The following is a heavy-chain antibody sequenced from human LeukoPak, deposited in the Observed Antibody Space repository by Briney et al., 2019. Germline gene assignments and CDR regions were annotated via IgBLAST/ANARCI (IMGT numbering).Heavy chain of an antibody. CDR1: GGSINSYSHY. V-gene: IGHV4-39*07. J-gene: IGHJ6*02. CDR3: VRDCSGGSCYPGYHYGLDV. D-gene: IGHD2-15*01. CDR2: MYYSGST. Sequence: SETLSLTCSVSGGSINSYSHYWGWIRQPPGKGLERIGSMYYSGSTYYNPSLKSRVIISVDMSKNEFSLRLSSVTAADTAVYYCVRDCSGGSCYPGYHYGLDVWGQGTTVIVSS.